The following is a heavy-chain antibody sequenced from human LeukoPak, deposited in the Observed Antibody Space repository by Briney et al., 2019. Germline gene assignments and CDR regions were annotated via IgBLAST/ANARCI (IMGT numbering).Heavy chain of an antibody. Sequence: GGSLRLSCAASGFTFSSYAMSWVRQAPGKGLEWVSAISGSGGSTYYADSVKGRFTIPRDNSKNTLYLQMNSLRAEDTAVYYCAKDERGYSYGSLYYFDYWGQGTLVTVSS. J-gene: IGHJ4*02. CDR3: AKDERGYSYGSLYYFDY. CDR2: ISGSGGST. V-gene: IGHV3-23*01. D-gene: IGHD5-18*01. CDR1: GFTFSSYA.